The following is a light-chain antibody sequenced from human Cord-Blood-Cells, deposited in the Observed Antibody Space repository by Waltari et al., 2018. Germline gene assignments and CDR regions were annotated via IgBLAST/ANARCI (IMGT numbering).Light chain of an antibody. CDR3: QSYDSSPSGPVV. Sequence: QSVLTQPPSVSGAPGQRVTISCPGSSSNIGAGYDVHWYQQLPGTAPKLLIYGNSNRPSGVPDRFSGSKSGTSASLAITGLQAEDEADYYCQSYDSSPSGPVVFGGGTKLTVL. V-gene: IGLV1-40*01. J-gene: IGLJ2*01. CDR2: GNS. CDR1: SSNIGAGYD.